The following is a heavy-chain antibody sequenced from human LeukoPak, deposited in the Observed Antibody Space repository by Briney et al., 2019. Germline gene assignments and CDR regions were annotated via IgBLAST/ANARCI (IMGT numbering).Heavy chain of an antibody. CDR3: ARVGIAAAGSYYFDY. D-gene: IGHD6-13*01. J-gene: IGHJ4*02. CDR2: IYPGDSDT. Sequence: GESLKISCKGSGYSFTSYWIGWVRQMPGKGLEWMGIIYPGDSDTRYSPSFQGQVTISADKSISTAYLQWSSLKASDTAMYYCARVGIAAAGSYYFDYWGQGTLVTVSS. V-gene: IGHV5-51*01. CDR1: GYSFTSYW.